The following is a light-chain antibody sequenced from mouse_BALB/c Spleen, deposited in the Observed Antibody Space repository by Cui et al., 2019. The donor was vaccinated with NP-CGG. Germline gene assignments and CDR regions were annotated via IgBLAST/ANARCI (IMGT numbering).Light chain of an antibody. CDR2: GTN. J-gene: IGLJ1*01. CDR3: ALWYSNHWV. V-gene: IGLV1*01. CDR1: TGAVTTSNY. Sequence: QALVTQESALTTSPGETVTLTCRSSTGAVTTSNYANWVQEKPDHLFTGLIGGTNNRPPGVPARFSGSLIGDKAALTITGAQTEDEAIYFCALWYSNHWVFGGGTKVTVL.